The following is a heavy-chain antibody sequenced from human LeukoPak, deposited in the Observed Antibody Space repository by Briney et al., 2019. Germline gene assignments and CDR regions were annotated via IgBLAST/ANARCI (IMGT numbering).Heavy chain of an antibody. D-gene: IGHD3/OR15-3a*01. CDR3: ASGRHDFLH. Sequence: PGGSLRLSCAASGFVFSTYWMTWVRQAPGKGLEWVANINLDGTEEHYVDSSLKGRFTISRDNAKNSLYLQMTSLRVKDTAVYYCASGRHDFLHWGQGTLVTVSS. J-gene: IGHJ4*02. CDR1: GFVFSTYW. CDR2: INLDGTEE. V-gene: IGHV3-7*01.